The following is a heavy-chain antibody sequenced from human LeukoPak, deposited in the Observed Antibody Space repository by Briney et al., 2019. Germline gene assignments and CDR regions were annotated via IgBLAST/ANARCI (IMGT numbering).Heavy chain of an antibody. J-gene: IGHJ4*02. D-gene: IGHD5-12*01. V-gene: IGHV4-30-4*01. CDR2: IYYSGST. CDR3: ARGGLSGYERNIDY. Sequence: SETLSLTCTVSGGSISSGDYYWSWIRQPPGKGLEWIGYIYYSGSTYYNPSLKSRVTISVDTSKNQFSLKLSSVTAADTAVYYCARGGLSGYERNIDYWGQGTLVTVSS. CDR1: GGSISSGDYY.